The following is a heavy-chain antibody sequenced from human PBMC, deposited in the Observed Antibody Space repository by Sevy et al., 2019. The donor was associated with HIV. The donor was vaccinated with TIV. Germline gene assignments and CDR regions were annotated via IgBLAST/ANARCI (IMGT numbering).Heavy chain of an antibody. CDR1: GFTFSNAW. CDR3: TTDVSSGYYYGYYYYGMDV. D-gene: IGHD3-22*01. Sequence: GGCLRLSCAASGFTFSNAWMSWVRQAPGKGLEWVDRIKSKTDGGTTDYAAPVKGRFTISRDDSKNTLYLQMNSLKTEDTAVYYCTTDVSSGYYYGYYYYGMDVWGQGTTVTVSS. V-gene: IGHV3-15*01. J-gene: IGHJ6*02. CDR2: IKSKTDGGTT.